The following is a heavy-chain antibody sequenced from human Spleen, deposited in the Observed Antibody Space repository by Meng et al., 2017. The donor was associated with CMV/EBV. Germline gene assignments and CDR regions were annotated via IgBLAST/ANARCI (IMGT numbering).Heavy chain of an antibody. CDR1: GLTFNTYW. J-gene: IGHJ6*02. Sequence: GESLKISCEISGLTFNTYWMSWVRQAPGRGLEWVATIKKDGSEKYYVDSVKGRFTISRDNAKEGLYLQMSSLRGEDTALYFCARDSPVFEYGLDVWGQGTTVTVSS. V-gene: IGHV3-7*01. D-gene: IGHD3-3*01. CDR3: ARDSPVFEYGLDV. CDR2: IKKDGSEK.